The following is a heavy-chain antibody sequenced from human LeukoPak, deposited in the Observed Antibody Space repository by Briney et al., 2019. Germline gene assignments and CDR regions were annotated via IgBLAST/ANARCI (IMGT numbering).Heavy chain of an antibody. J-gene: IGHJ4*02. V-gene: IGHV3-7*01. CDR1: GFTLSNYW. CDR3: ARDRGFFAS. Sequence: GGSLRLSCAASGFTLSNYWMMWVRQAPGKGLEWVANIKHDGSDKHYVDSVKGRFTVSRDNALNSLYLQMNSLRAEDTAVYYCARDRGFFASWGQGTLVSVSS. CDR2: IKHDGSDK.